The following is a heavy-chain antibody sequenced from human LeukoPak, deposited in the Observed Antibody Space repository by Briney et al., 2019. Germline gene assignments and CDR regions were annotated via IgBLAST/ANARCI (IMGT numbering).Heavy chain of an antibody. J-gene: IGHJ4*02. CDR2: IKQDGSEK. Sequence: PGGSLRLSCAASGFTFSSYWMSWVRQAPGKGLEWVANIKQDGSEKYYVDSVKGRFTISRDNAKNSLYLQMNSLRAEDTAVYYCARVLRYFDWLLPSDYWGQGTLVTVSS. V-gene: IGHV3-7*01. CDR1: GFTFSSYW. CDR3: ARVLRYFDWLLPSDY. D-gene: IGHD3-9*01.